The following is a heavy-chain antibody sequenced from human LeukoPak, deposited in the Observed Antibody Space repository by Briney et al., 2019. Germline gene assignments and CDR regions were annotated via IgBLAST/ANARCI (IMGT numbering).Heavy chain of an antibody. J-gene: IGHJ5*02. Sequence: SETLSLTCTVSSASISGSISGGTYYWNWIRQPAGKGLEWIGRMYNGGTTINYSPSLKSRVTISVDTSKNQFSLKLSSVTAADTAVYYCARAIVVVPAALDWFDPWGQGTLVTVSS. D-gene: IGHD2-2*01. CDR3: ARAIVVVPAALDWFDP. CDR2: MYNGGTT. CDR1: SASISGSISGGTYY. V-gene: IGHV4-61*02.